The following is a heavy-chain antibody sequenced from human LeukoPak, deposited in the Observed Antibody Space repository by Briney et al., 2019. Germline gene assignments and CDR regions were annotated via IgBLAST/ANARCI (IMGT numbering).Heavy chain of an antibody. CDR2: IYYSGST. V-gene: IGHV4-31*03. CDR1: GGSISSGGYY. CDR3: ARDLARGMDV. Sequence: SQTLSLTCTVSGGSISSGGYYWSWIPQHPGKGLEWIGYIYYSGSTYYNPSLKSRVTISADTSKNQFSLKLSSVTAADTAVYYCARDLARGMDVWGQGTTVTVSS. D-gene: IGHD2-21*01. J-gene: IGHJ6*02.